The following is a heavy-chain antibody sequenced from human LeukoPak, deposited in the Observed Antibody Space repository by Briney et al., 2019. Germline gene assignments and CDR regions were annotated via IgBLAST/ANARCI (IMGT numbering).Heavy chain of an antibody. CDR3: ARDASDIVVVPAAVGPFDL. CDR1: GFTFDDYA. J-gene: IGHJ4*02. CDR2: ISWNSGSI. V-gene: IGHV3-9*03. D-gene: IGHD2-2*01. Sequence: PGGSLRLSCAASGFTFDDYAMHWVRQAPGKGLEWVSGISWNSGSIGYADSVKGRFTISRDNSKNTLYLQMNSLRAEDMAVYYCARDASDIVVVPAAVGPFDLWGQGTLVTVSS.